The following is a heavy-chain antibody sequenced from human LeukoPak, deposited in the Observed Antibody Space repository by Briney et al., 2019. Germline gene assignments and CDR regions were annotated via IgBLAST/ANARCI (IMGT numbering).Heavy chain of an antibody. Sequence: GGSLRLSCAASGFTFSSYAMHWVRQAPGKGVEYVSAISSNGGSTYYANSVKGRFTISRDNSKNTLYLQMGSLRAEDMAVYYCARADSSGWQIDYWGQGTLVTVSS. CDR3: ARADSSGWQIDY. D-gene: IGHD6-19*01. CDR2: ISSNGGST. CDR1: GFTFSSYA. V-gene: IGHV3-64*01. J-gene: IGHJ4*02.